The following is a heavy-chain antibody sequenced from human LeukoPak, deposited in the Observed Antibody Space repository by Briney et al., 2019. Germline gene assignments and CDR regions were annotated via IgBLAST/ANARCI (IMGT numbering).Heavy chain of an antibody. CDR2: INHSGST. CDR1: GGSFSGYY. V-gene: IGHV4-34*01. J-gene: IGHJ6*02. Sequence: PSETLSLTCAVYGGSFSGYYWSWIRQPPGKGLEWIGEINHSGSTNYNPSLKSRVTISVDTSKNQFSLKLSSVTAADTAVYYCARAWRGDIVVVVAATDYYYGMDVWGQGTTVTVSS. D-gene: IGHD2-15*01. CDR3: ARAWRGDIVVVVAATDYYYGMDV.